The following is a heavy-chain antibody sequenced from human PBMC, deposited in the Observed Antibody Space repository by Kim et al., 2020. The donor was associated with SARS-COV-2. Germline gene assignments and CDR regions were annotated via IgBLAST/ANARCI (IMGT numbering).Heavy chain of an antibody. D-gene: IGHD3-16*02. CDR1: GFTFSSYS. CDR2: ISSSSSTI. CDR3: AREVEDDYVWGSYSSIWDY. V-gene: IGHV3-48*02. J-gene: IGHJ4*02. Sequence: GGSLRLSCAASGFTFSSYSMNWVRQAPGKGLEWVSYISSSSSTIYYADSVKGRFTISRDKAKNSLYLQMNSLRDEDTAVYYCAREVEDDYVWGSYSSIWDYWGQGTLVTVSS.